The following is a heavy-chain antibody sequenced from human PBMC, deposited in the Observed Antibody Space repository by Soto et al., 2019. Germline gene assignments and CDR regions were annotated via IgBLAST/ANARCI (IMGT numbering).Heavy chain of an antibody. V-gene: IGHV4-59*01. CDR3: ARGDDYYDSSGYYFDY. CDR1: GGSISSYY. CDR2: IYYSGST. D-gene: IGHD3-22*01. Sequence: SETLSLTCTVSGGSISSYYWSWIRQPPGKGLEWIGYIYYSGSTNYNPSLKSRVTISVDTSKNQSSLKLSSVTAADTAVYYCARGDDYYDSSGYYFDYWGQGTLVTVSS. J-gene: IGHJ4*02.